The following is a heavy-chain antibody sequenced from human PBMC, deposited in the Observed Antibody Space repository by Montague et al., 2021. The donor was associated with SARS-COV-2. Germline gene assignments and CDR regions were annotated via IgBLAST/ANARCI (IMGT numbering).Heavy chain of an antibody. D-gene: IGHD3-9*01. CDR3: ARGRPVQGSFRHFDSVSSGALDI. V-gene: IGHV4-34*01. CDR1: RGSFSNYY. CDR2: INHGGAP. J-gene: IGHJ3*02. Sequence: SQTLSLTCAVSRGSFSNYYWTWIRQSPGKGLEWIGGINHGGAPNYTPSLKSRVTISLDTSKKQFSLKLNSVTVADTAVFFCARGRPVQGSFRHFDSVSSGALDIWAQGSLVTVSS.